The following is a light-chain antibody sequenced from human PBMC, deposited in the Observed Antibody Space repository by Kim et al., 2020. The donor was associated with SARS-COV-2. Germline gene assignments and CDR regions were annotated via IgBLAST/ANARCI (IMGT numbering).Light chain of an antibody. CDR1: SSDIGGYNH. J-gene: IGLJ3*02. CDR3: SSYGGNKNWV. V-gene: IGLV2-8*01. CDR2: EVS. Sequence: QSALTQPPSASGSPGQSVTISCTGTSSDIGGYNHVSWYQQHPGKAPKLMIYEVSKWPSGVPDRFSGSKSGNTASLTVSGLQADDEANYYCSSYGGNKNWVFGGGTPLTV.